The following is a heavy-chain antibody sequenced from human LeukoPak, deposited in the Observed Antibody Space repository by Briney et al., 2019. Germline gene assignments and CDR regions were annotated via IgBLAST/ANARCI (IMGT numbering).Heavy chain of an antibody. CDR3: ARDQYDTWSRRGNFDF. CDR2: IYSGGTT. CDR1: GFTVSSNY. J-gene: IGHJ4*02. Sequence: GSLRLSCAASGFTVSSNYMSWVRQAPGKGLEWVSVIYSGGTTNYADSVKGRFTISRDNTKNSLYLQMNSLRAEDTAVFYCARDQYDTWSRRGNFDFWGQGTPVTVSS. V-gene: IGHV3-53*01. D-gene: IGHD3-3*01.